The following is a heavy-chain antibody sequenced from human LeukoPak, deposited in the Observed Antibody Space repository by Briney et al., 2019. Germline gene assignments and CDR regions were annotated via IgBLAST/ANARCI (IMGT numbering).Heavy chain of an antibody. CDR3: ASLRGYSYGYDAFDI. Sequence: SETLSLTCTVSGYSISSGYYWGWIRQPPGKGLEWIGSINHSGSTNYNPSLKSRVTISVDTSKNQFSLKLSSVTAADTAVYYCASLRGYSYGYDAFDIWGQGTMVTVSS. D-gene: IGHD5-18*01. J-gene: IGHJ3*02. V-gene: IGHV4-38-2*02. CDR2: INHSGST. CDR1: GYSISSGYY.